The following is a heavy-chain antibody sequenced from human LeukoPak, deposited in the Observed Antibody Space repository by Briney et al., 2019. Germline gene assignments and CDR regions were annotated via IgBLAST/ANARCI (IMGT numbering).Heavy chain of an antibody. V-gene: IGHV3-74*01. CDR1: GFTFSSYW. J-gene: IGHJ4*02. CDR2: INSDGSDT. CDR3: ASCVAVPGLPDY. D-gene: IGHD6-19*01. Sequence: GGSLRLSCAASGFTFSSYWMYWVRQAPGKGLVWVSRINSDGSDTSYADSVQGRFTISRDNAKNTLYLQMNSLRAEGTAVYYCASCVAVPGLPDYWGQGTLVTVSS.